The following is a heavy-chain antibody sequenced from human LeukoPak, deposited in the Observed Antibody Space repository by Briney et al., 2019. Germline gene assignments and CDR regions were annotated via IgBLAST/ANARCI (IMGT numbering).Heavy chain of an antibody. CDR1: GASISSSSYY. CDR3: ARDFGDYDY. J-gene: IGHJ4*02. D-gene: IGHD4-17*01. V-gene: IGHV4-39*07. CDR2: IYHSGST. Sequence: SETLSLTCTVSGASISSSSYYWGWIRQPPGTGLEWIGEIYHSGSTNYNPSLKSRVTISVDKSKNQFSLKLSSVTAADTAVYYCARDFGDYDYWGQGTLVTVSS.